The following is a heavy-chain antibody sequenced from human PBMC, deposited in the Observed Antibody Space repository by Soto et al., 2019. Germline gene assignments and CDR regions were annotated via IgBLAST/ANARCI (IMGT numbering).Heavy chain of an antibody. CDR2: ISYDGSNK. V-gene: IGHV3-30*18. Sequence: GGSLRLSCAASGFTFSSYGMHWVRQAPGKGLEWVAVISYDGSNKYYAVSVKGRFTISRDNSKNTLYLQMNSLRAEDTAVYYCAKEYDILTGYYPNADYWGQGTLVTVSS. CDR1: GFTFSSYG. J-gene: IGHJ4*02. CDR3: AKEYDILTGYYPNADY. D-gene: IGHD3-9*01.